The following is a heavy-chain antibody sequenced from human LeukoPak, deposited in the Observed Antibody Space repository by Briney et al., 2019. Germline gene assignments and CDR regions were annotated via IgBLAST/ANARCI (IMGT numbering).Heavy chain of an antibody. CDR3: ARPGRNNHGSGSYYRGVWFDT. CDR2: INHSGST. CDR1: GGSFSGYY. J-gene: IGHJ5*02. Sequence: SETLSLTCAVYGGSFSGYYWSWIRQPPGKGLEWIAEINHSGSTNYNPSLKSRVTISADTSKNQFSLKLSSVTAADTAVYYCARPGRNNHGSGSYYRGVWFDTWGQGTLVTVSS. D-gene: IGHD3-10*01. V-gene: IGHV4-34*01.